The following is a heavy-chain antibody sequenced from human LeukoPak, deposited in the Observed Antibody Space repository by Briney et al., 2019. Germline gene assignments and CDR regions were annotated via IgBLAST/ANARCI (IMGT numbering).Heavy chain of an antibody. J-gene: IGHJ3*02. CDR3: ARDRSNWATLGDAFDI. V-gene: IGHV3-33*01. CDR1: GFTFSSYG. D-gene: IGHD7-27*01. Sequence: GSLRLSCAASGFTFSSYGMHWVRQAPGKGLEWVAVIWYDGSNKYYADSVKGRFTISRDNSKNTLYLQMNSLRAEDTAVYYCARDRSNWATLGDAFDIWGQGTMVTVSS. CDR2: IWYDGSNK.